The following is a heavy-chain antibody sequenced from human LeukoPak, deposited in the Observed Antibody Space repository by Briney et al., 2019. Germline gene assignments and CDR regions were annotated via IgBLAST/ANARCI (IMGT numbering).Heavy chain of an antibody. V-gene: IGHV1-69*04. D-gene: IGHD3-22*01. CDR3: ARPQTTYYYDSSGYLGY. CDR1: GGTFSSYA. J-gene: IGHJ4*02. Sequence: PEASVKVSCKASGGTFSSYAISWVRQAPGQGLEWMGRVIPILGIANYAQKFQGRVTITADKSTSTAYMELSSLRSEDTAVYYCARPQTTYYYDSSGYLGYWGQGTLVTVSS. CDR2: VIPILGIA.